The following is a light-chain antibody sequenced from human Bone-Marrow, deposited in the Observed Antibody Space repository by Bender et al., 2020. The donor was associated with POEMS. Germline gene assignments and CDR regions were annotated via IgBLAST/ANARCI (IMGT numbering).Light chain of an antibody. J-gene: IGLJ2*01. V-gene: IGLV3-25*03. CDR3: HSSDSTGLYKV. CDR1: TLPKYY. Sequence: SNELTQPPSVSVSPGQTTKITCSGDTLPKYYAYWYQQKPGHAPVLVIYKDNQRPSGIPERFSGSTSGTTSMLTISGVQAEDEAVYYCHSSDSTGLYKVFGGGTKLTVL. CDR2: KDN.